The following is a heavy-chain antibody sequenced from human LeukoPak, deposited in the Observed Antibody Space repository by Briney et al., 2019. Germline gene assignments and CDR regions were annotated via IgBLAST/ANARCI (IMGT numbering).Heavy chain of an antibody. CDR1: GFISSTSW. Sequence: PGGSLRLSCTASGFISSTSWMTWVRQAPGKGLEWVANINLDGSEKYYVDSVKGRFTISRDNAKTSLYLQMNSLRAEDTAVYYCARDLSGIAGYTYGRGIDYWGQGTLVTVSS. CDR3: ARDLSGIAGYTYGRGIDY. V-gene: IGHV3-7*01. D-gene: IGHD5-18*01. CDR2: INLDGSEK. J-gene: IGHJ4*02.